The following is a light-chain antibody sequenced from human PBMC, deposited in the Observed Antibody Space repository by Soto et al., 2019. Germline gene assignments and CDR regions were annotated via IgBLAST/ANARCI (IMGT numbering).Light chain of an antibody. CDR3: QQYNNWPWT. J-gene: IGKJ1*01. CDR2: GAS. CDR1: QSVSSN. V-gene: IGKV3-15*01. Sequence: EIVMTQSPATLSVSPGERATLSSRASQSVSSNLAWYQQKPGQAPRLLIYGASTKATGTPARFSGSGSGTEFTLTISSLQSEDFAVYYCQQYNNWPWTFGQGTKVDIK.